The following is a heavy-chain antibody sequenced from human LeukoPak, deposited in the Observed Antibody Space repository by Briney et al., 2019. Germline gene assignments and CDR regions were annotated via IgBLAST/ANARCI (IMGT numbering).Heavy chain of an antibody. CDR3: AAGTLQISYGMDV. D-gene: IGHD1-1*01. CDR1: GFTFTSSA. J-gene: IGHJ6*02. Sequence: GASVNVSCKASGFTFTSSAMQWVRQARGQRLEWLGWIVVGSGNTDYAQKFQERVTITRDMSTSTTYMELSSLRSEDTAVYYCAAGTLQISYGMDVWGQGTTVTVSS. V-gene: IGHV1-58*02. CDR2: IVVGSGNT.